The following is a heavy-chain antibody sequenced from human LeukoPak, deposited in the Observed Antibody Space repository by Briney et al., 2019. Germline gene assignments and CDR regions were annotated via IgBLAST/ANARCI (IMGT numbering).Heavy chain of an antibody. CDR2: IRRDGSEK. V-gene: IGHV3-7*01. J-gene: IGHJ3*02. Sequence: QPAGSLRLSCAASGFTFSNYWMTWVRRAPGKGLEWVANIRRDGSEKHYVDSVMGRITISRDNAKNSLYLQMNSLRAEDTAVYYCARDDTHYGSSGSFYDAFDIWGQGTMVTVSS. D-gene: IGHD3-22*01. CDR1: GFTFSNYW. CDR3: ARDDTHYGSSGSFYDAFDI.